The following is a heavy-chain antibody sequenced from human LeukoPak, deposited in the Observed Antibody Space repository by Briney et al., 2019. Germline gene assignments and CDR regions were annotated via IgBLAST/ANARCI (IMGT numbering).Heavy chain of an antibody. V-gene: IGHV4-4*07. D-gene: IGHD3-3*01. CDR1: GGSICCYY. Sequence: PSETLSLTCSVSGGSICCYYWSWLRQPAAKGLEWIGRIYSSGSTNYNPPLHSRVTMSVDTSKNQFSLKLSSVTAADTAVYYCARDGDFWSGSWFDPWGQGTLVTVSS. J-gene: IGHJ5*02. CDR3: ARDGDFWSGSWFDP. CDR2: IYSSGST.